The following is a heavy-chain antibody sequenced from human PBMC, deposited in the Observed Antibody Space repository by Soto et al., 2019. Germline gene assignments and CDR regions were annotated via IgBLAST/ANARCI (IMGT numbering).Heavy chain of an antibody. CDR3: ARFRGSYGMDV. Sequence: QGQLVQSGAEVKKPGSSVKVSYKASGGTFSSYTIGWVRQAPGQGLEWMGRIIPILGIPNYAQKFQGRVTITADKSTSTAYMELSSLRSEDTAVYYCARFRGSYGMDVWGQGTTVTVSS. J-gene: IGHJ6*02. CDR2: IIPILGIP. D-gene: IGHD3-10*01. CDR1: GGTFSSYT. V-gene: IGHV1-69*02.